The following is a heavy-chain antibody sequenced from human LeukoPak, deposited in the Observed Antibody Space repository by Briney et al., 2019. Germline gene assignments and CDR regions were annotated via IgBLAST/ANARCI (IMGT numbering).Heavy chain of an antibody. CDR1: GGSISSYY. CDR2: IYYSGST. Sequence: SETLSLTCTVSGGSISSYYWSWIRQPPGKGLEWIGYIYYSGSTNYNPSLKSRVTISVDTSKNQFSLKLSSVTAADTAVYYCAGWSYYKNPDYWGQGTLVTVSS. J-gene: IGHJ4*02. V-gene: IGHV4-59*08. CDR3: AGWSYYKNPDY. D-gene: IGHD3-10*01.